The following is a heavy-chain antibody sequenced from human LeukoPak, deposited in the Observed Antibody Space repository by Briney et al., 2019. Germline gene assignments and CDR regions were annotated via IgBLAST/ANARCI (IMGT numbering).Heavy chain of an antibody. D-gene: IGHD1-26*01. Sequence: GRSVRLSCAASGFTFSSYAMSWVREAPGKGLVWVSDISGSGGGTYYADSVKGRFTISRDKSKNTLYLQMNNLRARDTTILHGTTVLSEWELLVSGPGRLFTVSS. CDR1: GFTFSSYA. J-gene: IGHJ3*01. CDR3: TTVLSEWELLV. V-gene: IGHV3-23*01. CDR2: ISGSGGGT.